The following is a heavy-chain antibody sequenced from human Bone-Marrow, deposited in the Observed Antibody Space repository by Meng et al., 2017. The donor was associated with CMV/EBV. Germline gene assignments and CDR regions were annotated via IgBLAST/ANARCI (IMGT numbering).Heavy chain of an antibody. CDR1: GFTFSSYE. CDR2: ISGSGNTR. V-gene: IGHV3-48*03. Sequence: GESLKISCAASGFTFSSYEMTWVRQAPGKGLEWVSYISGSGNTRYYPDSVKGRFTISRDNAKNSLYLQMNSLRAEDTAVYFCARSWDIVVVPAAVYYYYGMDVWGQGTTVTVSS. CDR3: ARSWDIVVVPAAVYYYYGMDV. J-gene: IGHJ6*02. D-gene: IGHD2-2*01.